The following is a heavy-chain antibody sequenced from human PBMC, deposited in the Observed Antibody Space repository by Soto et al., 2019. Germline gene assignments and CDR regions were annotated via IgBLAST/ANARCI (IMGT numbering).Heavy chain of an antibody. CDR2: SSGSGGST. J-gene: IGHJ4*02. Sequence: GGSLRLSCAASGFTFSSYAMSWVRQAPGKGLEWVSASSGSGGSTYYADSVKGRFTISRDNSTNTLYLQMNSLRAEDTAVYYCAKVGDWAAAPLDFDYWGQGTLVTVSS. CDR3: AKVGDWAAAPLDFDY. V-gene: IGHV3-23*01. D-gene: IGHD3-9*01. CDR1: GFTFSSYA.